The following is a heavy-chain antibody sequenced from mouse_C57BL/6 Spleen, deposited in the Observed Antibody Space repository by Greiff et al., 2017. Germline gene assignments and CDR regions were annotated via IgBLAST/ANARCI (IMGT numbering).Heavy chain of an antibody. CDR3: GRSWDVYYFDY. J-gene: IGHJ2*01. CDR1: GFSFNTYA. Sequence: EVHLVESGGGLVQPKGSLKLSCAASGFSFNTYAMNWVRQAPGKGLEWVARIRSKSNNYATYYADSVKDRFTISRDDSESMLYLQMNNLKTEDTSMYYCGRSWDVYYFDYWGQGTTLTVSS. V-gene: IGHV10-1*01. D-gene: IGHD4-1*01. CDR2: IRSKSNNYAT.